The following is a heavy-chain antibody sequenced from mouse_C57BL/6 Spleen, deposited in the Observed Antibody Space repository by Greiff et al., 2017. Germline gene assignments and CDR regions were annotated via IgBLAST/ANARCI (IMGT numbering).Heavy chain of an antibody. J-gene: IGHJ3*01. CDR1: GYTFTSYW. Sequence: VQLQQPGAELVMPGASVKLSCKASGYTFTSYWMHWVKQRPGQGLEWIGEIDPSDSYTNYNQKFKGKSTLTVDKSSSTAYMQLSSLTSEDSAVYYCARHYGSSFTFAYWGQGTLVTVSA. V-gene: IGHV1-69*01. D-gene: IGHD1-1*01. CDR2: IDPSDSYT. CDR3: ARHYGSSFTFAY.